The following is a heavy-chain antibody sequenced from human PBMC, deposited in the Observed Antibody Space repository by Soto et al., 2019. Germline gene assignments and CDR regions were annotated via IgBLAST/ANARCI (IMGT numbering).Heavy chain of an antibody. CDR1: GYSISSGYY. J-gene: IGHJ4*02. V-gene: IGHV4-38-2*01. CDR2: IYHSGST. CDR3: ARVDYGAIDY. Sequence: SETLSLTCAVSGYSISSGYYWGWIRQPPGKGLEWIGSIYHSGSTYYNPSLKSRVTISVDTSKNQFSLKLSSVTAADTAVYYCARVDYGAIDYCGQGTLVTVSS. D-gene: IGHD4-17*01.